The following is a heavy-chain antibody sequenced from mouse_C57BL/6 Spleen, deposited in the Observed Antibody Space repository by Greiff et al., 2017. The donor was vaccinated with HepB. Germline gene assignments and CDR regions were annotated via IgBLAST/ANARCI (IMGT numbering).Heavy chain of an antibody. J-gene: IGHJ2*01. D-gene: IGHD3-2*02. Sequence: QVQLQQPGAELVRPGSSVKLSCKASGYTFTSYWMHWVKQRPIQGLEWIGNIDPSDSETHYNQKFKDKATLTVDKSSSTAYMQLSSLTSEDSAVYYCAREDSSGYSHYFDYWGQGTTLTVSS. CDR3: AREDSSGYSHYFDY. V-gene: IGHV1-52*01. CDR1: GYTFTSYW. CDR2: IDPSDSET.